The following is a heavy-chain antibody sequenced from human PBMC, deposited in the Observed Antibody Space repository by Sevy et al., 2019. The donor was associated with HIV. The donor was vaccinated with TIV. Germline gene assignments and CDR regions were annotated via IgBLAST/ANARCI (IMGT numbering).Heavy chain of an antibody. Sequence: QAGGSLRLSCAVSGITVSSNYMGWVRQAPGKGLQWVSGIFASSNTHFADSVKGRFSISRDNSKNTLSLQMNSLSAEDTAVYYCARAVEDYSDSSGWDWYFDLWGRGTLVTVSS. V-gene: IGHV3-66*01. CDR2: IFASSNT. J-gene: IGHJ2*01. CDR1: GITVSSNY. CDR3: ARAVEDYSDSSGWDWYFDL. D-gene: IGHD3-22*01.